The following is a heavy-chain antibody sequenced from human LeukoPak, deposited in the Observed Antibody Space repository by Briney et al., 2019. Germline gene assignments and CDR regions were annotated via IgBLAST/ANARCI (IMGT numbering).Heavy chain of an antibody. V-gene: IGHV1-69*13. CDR2: IIPIFGTA. CDR1: GGTFSSYA. J-gene: IGHJ4*02. Sequence: GASVTLSCTASGGTFSSYAISWVRQAPGQGLEWMGGIIPIFGTANYAQNIQGRVTITADESTSTAYMELSSLRSEDTAVYYCAKGRITMMRLGYYFDYWGQGTLVTVSS. D-gene: IGHD3-22*01. CDR3: AKGRITMMRLGYYFDY.